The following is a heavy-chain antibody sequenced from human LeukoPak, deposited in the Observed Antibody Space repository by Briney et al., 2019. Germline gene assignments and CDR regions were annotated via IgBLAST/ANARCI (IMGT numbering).Heavy chain of an antibody. D-gene: IGHD5-12*01. J-gene: IGHJ4*02. CDR2: ISYSGST. V-gene: IGHV4-59*08. CDR3: VRGYSGYPYYLDY. CDR1: GGSISGYY. Sequence: SETLSLTCTVSGGSISGYYWTWIRQPPGKGLEWIGYISYSGSTSSHPSLKSRVTISLEKSKNQFSLELTSVTAADTAVYYCVRGYSGYPYYLDYWGQGTLVTVSS.